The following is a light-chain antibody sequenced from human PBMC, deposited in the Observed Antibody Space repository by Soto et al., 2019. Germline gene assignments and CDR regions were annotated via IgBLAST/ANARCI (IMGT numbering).Light chain of an antibody. CDR2: GAS. V-gene: IGKV3-20*01. CDR1: HSVSSRY. Sequence: EIGLTQYPGTLSLSPGERATLSCRASHSVSSRYLAWYQQKHGQAPRLLIYGASSRATVIPDRFSGSGSGTDFTLTISRLEPEEFAVYYRQQYGNSPLTFGQGTKVEIK. CDR3: QQYGNSPLT. J-gene: IGKJ1*01.